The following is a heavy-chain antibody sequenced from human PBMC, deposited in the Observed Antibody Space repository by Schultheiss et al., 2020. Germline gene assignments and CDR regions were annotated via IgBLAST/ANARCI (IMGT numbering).Heavy chain of an antibody. CDR1: GGTFSSYA. CDR2: IIPIFGTA. V-gene: IGHV1-69*05. J-gene: IGHJ4*02. D-gene: IGHD6-19*01. Sequence: TVKVSCKASGGTFSSYAISWVRQAPGQGLEWMGGIIPIFGTANYAQKFQGRVTMTRDTSISTAYMELSRLRSEDTAVYYCARGSSAVAGDYWGQGTLVTVSS. CDR3: ARGSSAVAGDY.